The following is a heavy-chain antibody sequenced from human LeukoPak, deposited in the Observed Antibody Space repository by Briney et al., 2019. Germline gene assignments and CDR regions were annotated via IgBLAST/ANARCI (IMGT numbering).Heavy chain of an antibody. J-gene: IGHJ4*02. CDR1: GYTFTSYG. D-gene: IGHD2-21*02. V-gene: IGHV1-8*02. CDR3: ARGREVTQGLADY. Sequence: ASVKVSCKASGYTFTSYGISWVRQAPGQGLEWMGWMNPNSGNTGYAQKFQGRVTMTRNTSISTAYMGLSSLRSEDTAVYYCARGREVTQGLADYWGQGTLVTVSS. CDR2: MNPNSGNT.